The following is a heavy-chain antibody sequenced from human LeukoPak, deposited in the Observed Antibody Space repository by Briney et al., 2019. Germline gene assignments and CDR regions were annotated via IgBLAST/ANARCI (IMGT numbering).Heavy chain of an antibody. V-gene: IGHV4-39*07. Sequence: PSETLSLTCTVSGGSISSSSYYWGWIRQPPGKGLEWIGSIYYSGSTNYNPSLKSRVTISVDTSKNQFSLKLSSVTAADTAVYYCARSQPNDYVDYWGQGTLVTVSS. CDR1: GGSISSSSYY. J-gene: IGHJ4*02. D-gene: IGHD2-8*01. CDR2: IYYSGST. CDR3: ARSQPNDYVDY.